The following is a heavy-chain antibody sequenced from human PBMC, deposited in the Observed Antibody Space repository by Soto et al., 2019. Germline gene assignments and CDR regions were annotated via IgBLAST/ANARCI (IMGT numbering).Heavy chain of an antibody. J-gene: IGHJ4*02. CDR1: GGTFISYP. D-gene: IGHD3-22*01. V-gene: IGHV1-69*13. CDR2: VLAIFCKG. CDR3: ASPGLRRYYDSSGYYHFDY. Sequence: VKVTGKASGGTFISYPIGRVRQAPGQGLEWSGVVLAIFCKGNYAKKCQGRVTLTTDESTSTPHVELESTTCEDTAVYYCASPGLRRYYDSSGYYHFDYCGQGTLVT.